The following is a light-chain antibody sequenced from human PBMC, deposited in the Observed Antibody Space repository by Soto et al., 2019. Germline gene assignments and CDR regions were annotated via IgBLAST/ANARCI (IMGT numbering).Light chain of an antibody. Sequence: EVVMTQSPASLSASPGERVTLSCRASQNIRSSLAWYQQRPGQAPRLLIYGASNRATGIPDRFSGSGSGTDFTLSISRLEPEDFAVYYCQQFGRYRTFGQGTKVDIK. J-gene: IGKJ1*01. CDR2: GAS. CDR3: QQFGRYRT. CDR1: QNIRSS. V-gene: IGKV3-20*01.